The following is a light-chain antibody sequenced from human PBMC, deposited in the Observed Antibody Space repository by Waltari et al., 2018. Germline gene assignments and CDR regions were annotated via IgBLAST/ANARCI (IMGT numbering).Light chain of an antibody. J-gene: IGKJ4*01. CDR3: QQYNSYSLLS. CDR1: QSISKG. V-gene: IGKV1-5*03. CDR2: KAS. Sequence: DIQMTQSPSTLSASVGDRVIFRCRASQSISKGLAWYQQKPGKAPKLLIYKASTLESGVPSRFGGSGLVTEFTLTISSLQPEDFATYYCQQYNSYSLLSFGGGTKVEIK.